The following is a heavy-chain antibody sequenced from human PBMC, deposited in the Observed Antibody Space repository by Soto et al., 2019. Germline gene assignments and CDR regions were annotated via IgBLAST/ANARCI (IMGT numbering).Heavy chain of an antibody. V-gene: IGHV1-3*01. Sequence: ASVKVSCKASGYTFTSYAMHWVRQAPGQRREWMGWINAGNGNTKYSQKFQGRVTITRDTSASTAYMELSSLRSEDTAVYYCASEPLMVRGSIPTAPEISTIWGQGTMVTVSS. CDR1: GYTFTSYA. J-gene: IGHJ3*02. D-gene: IGHD3-10*01. CDR3: ASEPLMVRGSIPTAPEISTI. CDR2: INAGNGNT.